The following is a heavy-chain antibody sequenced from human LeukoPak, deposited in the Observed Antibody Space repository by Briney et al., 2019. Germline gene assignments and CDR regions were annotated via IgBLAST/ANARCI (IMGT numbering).Heavy chain of an antibody. CDR3: ASIAAREFDY. J-gene: IGHJ4*02. CDR1: GGSFSGYY. V-gene: IGHV4-34*01. D-gene: IGHD6-6*01. Sequence: SETLSLTCAVYGGSFSGYYWSWIRQPPGKGLEWIGEINHSGSTNYNPSLKSRVTISVDTSKNQFSLKLSSVTAADTAVYYCASIAAREFDYWGQGTLVTVSS. CDR2: INHSGST.